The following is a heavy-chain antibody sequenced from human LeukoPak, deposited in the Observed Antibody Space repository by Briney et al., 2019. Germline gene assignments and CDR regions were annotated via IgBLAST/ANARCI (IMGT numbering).Heavy chain of an antibody. Sequence: ASVKVSCKASGYTFTSYGISWVRQAPGQGLEWMGWISAYNGNTNYAQKFQGRVTMTTDTSTSTAYMELRSLRSDDTAVYYCARDARTPEYQLLGGFDYWGQGTLVTVSS. V-gene: IGHV1-18*01. J-gene: IGHJ4*02. CDR2: ISAYNGNT. CDR1: GYTFTSYG. D-gene: IGHD2-2*01. CDR3: ARDARTPEYQLLGGFDY.